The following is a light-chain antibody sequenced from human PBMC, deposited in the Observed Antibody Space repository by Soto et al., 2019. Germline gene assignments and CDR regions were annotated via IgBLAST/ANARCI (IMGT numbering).Light chain of an antibody. CDR1: QSVGTN. J-gene: IGKJ3*01. CDR2: ATS. CDR3: QQYNKWPPDYT. Sequence: IGMTQSPATLSVSPGETATLSCRASQSVGTNLAWYQQKPGQPPRLLIYATSTRVTGVPVRFSGGGSGTDFTLTISSLQSEDFAVYYCQQYNKWPPDYTFGPGTKVDIK. V-gene: IGKV3D-15*01.